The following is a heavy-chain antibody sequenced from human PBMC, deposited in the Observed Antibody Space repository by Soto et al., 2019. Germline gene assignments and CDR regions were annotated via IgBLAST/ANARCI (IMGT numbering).Heavy chain of an antibody. V-gene: IGHV3-7*03. CDR1: GFTFSGYW. Sequence: GGSLRLSCAASGFTFSGYWMSWVRQAPGEGPEWVANIKFDGSEKQYVDSVKGRFSISRDNSRNSLFLQMNSLRAGDTAVYYCVKDGGYCSSTTCYSPRNHYFDSWGQGTLVTVSS. J-gene: IGHJ4*02. CDR2: IKFDGSEK. D-gene: IGHD2-2*01. CDR3: VKDGGYCSSTTCYSPRNHYFDS.